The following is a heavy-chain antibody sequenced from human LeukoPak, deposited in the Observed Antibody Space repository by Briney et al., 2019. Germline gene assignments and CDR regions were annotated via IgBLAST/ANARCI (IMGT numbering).Heavy chain of an antibody. CDR2: ISYDGSNK. V-gene: IGHV3-30-3*01. CDR3: ARAGVRGVIGNFDY. D-gene: IGHD3-10*01. J-gene: IGHJ4*02. Sequence: GRSLRLSCAASGFTFSSYAMHWVRQAPGKGLEWVAVISYDGSNKYYADSVKGRFTISRDNSKNTLYLQMNSLRAEDTAVYYCARAGVRGVIGNFDYWGQGTLVTVSS. CDR1: GFTFSSYA.